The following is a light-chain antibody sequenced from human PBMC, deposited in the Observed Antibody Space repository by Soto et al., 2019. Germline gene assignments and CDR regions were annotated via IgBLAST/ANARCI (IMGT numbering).Light chain of an antibody. CDR1: TSNIGKNG. V-gene: IGLV1-36*01. Sequence: QSVLTQPPSVSEAPGQRVTISCSGGTSNIGKNGVNWYQQFSRKAPNLLVYDDDLLPSGGSERFSGSTSVTSASLAISGHQYDDEDDYCRATGDDSLTGYVFGGGTQLTVL. J-gene: IGLJ7*01. CDR2: DDD. CDR3: ATGDDSLTGYV.